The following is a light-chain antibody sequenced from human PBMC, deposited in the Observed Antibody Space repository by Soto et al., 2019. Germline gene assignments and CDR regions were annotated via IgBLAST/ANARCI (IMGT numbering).Light chain of an antibody. CDR3: HQYYSWPLT. CDR1: QTVGID. CDR2: GAF. V-gene: IGKV3-15*01. J-gene: IGKJ4*01. Sequence: ERVMTQSPATLSVSPGERATLSCRASQTVGIDLAWYQQKPGQAPRLLIYGAFTRATDIPARFSGSGSGTEFTLTISSLQSEDFAVYYCHQYYSWPLTFGGGTKVEI.